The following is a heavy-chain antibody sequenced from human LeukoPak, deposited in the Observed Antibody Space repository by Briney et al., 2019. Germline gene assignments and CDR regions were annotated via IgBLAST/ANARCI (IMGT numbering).Heavy chain of an antibody. J-gene: IGHJ6*03. D-gene: IGHD2-21*01. CDR3: ATLLPIDV. V-gene: IGHV3-7*01. CDR2: IKEDGSEK. CDR1: EFTFSKYW. Sequence: PGGSLRLSCAASEFTFSKYWMSWVRQAPGKGLQWLAHIKEDGSEKYYVDSVKGRFIISRDNAKNSLYLEMNSLRGEDTAVYYCATLLPIDVWGTGTTVTVSS.